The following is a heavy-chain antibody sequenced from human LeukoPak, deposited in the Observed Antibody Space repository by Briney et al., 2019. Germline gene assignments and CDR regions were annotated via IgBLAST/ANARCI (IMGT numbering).Heavy chain of an antibody. J-gene: IGHJ4*02. CDR3: AKLEVNGYSYGYDYFDY. CDR2: IRYDGSNK. Sequence: GGSLRLSCAASGFTFSSYAMSWVRQAPGKGLEWVAFIRYDGSNKYYADSVKGRFTISRDNSKNTLYLQMNSLRAEDTAVYYCAKLEVNGYSYGYDYFDYWGQGTLVTVSS. CDR1: GFTFSSYA. D-gene: IGHD5-18*01. V-gene: IGHV3-30*02.